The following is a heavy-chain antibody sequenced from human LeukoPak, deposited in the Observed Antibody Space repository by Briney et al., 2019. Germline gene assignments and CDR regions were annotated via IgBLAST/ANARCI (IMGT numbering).Heavy chain of an antibody. V-gene: IGHV4-30-4*01. CDR3: ARDRRLNYDSSGPFDY. J-gene: IGHJ4*02. Sequence: SQTLSLTCTVSGGSISSGDYYWSWIRQPPGKGLEWIGYIYYSGSTYYNPSLKSRVTISVDTSKNQFSLKLSSVTAADTAVYYCARDRRLNYDSSGPFDYWGQGTLVTVSS. CDR2: IYYSGST. CDR1: GGSISSGDYY. D-gene: IGHD3-22*01.